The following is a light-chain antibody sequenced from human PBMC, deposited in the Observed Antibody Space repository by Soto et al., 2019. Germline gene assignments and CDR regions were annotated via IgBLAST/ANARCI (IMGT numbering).Light chain of an antibody. CDR3: QQYNNWPPRT. Sequence: EIVMTQSPATLSASPGERDTLSCRASQSVSSNLAWSRQKPGQAPRLLIYGASTRATGVPARFSGSGSGTDFTLTISSLQSEDFAVDYCQQYNNWPPRTFGQGTKVDI. V-gene: IGKV3-15*01. CDR1: QSVSSN. J-gene: IGKJ1*01. CDR2: GAS.